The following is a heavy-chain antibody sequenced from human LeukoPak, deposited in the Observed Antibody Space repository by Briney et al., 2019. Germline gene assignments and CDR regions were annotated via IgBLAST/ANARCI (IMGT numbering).Heavy chain of an antibody. D-gene: IGHD3-16*01. CDR2: ISYDGSNK. V-gene: IGHV3-30*03. J-gene: IGHJ4*02. CDR3: RSMITFGGL. Sequence: GGSLRLSCAASGFTFSSYGMHWVRQAPGKGLEWVAVISYDGSNKYYADSVKGRFTISRDNSKNTLYLQMNILRAEDTAVYYCRSMITFGGLWGQGTLVTVSS. CDR1: GFTFSSYG.